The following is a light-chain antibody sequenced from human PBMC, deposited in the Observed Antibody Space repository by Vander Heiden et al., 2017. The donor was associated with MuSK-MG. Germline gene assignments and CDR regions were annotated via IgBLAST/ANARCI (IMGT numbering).Light chain of an antibody. J-gene: IGLJ2*01. Sequence: QSALTQPAPVSGSPGQSITISCTGTSSDIGAYNLVSWYQKHPGKAPKVIIYDVIKRPSGLSNRFSGSKSGNTACLTISGLQAEDEADYYCSSYAGSTTYVVFGGGTKLTVL. CDR2: DVI. V-gene: IGLV2-23*02. CDR1: SSDIGAYNL. CDR3: SSYAGSTTYVV.